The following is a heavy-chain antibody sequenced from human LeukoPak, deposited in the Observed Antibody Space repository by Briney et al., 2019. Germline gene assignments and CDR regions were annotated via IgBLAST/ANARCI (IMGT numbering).Heavy chain of an antibody. CDR1: GFTFSSYS. V-gene: IGHV3-21*01. D-gene: IGHD4-23*01. J-gene: IGHJ6*02. Sequence: PGGSLRLSCAASGFTFSSYSMNWVRQAPGKGLEWVSSISSSSYIYYADSVKGRFTISRDNAKNSLYLQMNSLRAEDTAVYYCASDGGNGYYYYYGMDVWGQGTTVTVSS. CDR2: ISSSSYI. CDR3: ASDGGNGYYYYYGMDV.